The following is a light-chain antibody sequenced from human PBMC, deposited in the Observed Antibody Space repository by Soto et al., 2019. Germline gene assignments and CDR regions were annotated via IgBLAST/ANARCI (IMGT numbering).Light chain of an antibody. J-gene: IGLJ1*01. CDR3: SSYTSSSTLVYV. Sequence: QSALTQPASVSGSPGQSITISCTGTSSDVGGYNYVSWYQQHPGKAPKLMIYDVSNRPSGVSNRFSGSKSGNTASLTISGLPAEDEADYYCSSYTSSSTLVYVFGTGTKLTVL. CDR2: DVS. V-gene: IGLV2-14*01. CDR1: SSDVGGYNY.